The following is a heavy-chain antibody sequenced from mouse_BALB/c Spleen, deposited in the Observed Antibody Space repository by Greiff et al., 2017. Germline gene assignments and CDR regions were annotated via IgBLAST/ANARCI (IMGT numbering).Heavy chain of an antibody. CDR1: GFNIKDTY. J-gene: IGHJ3*01. CDR2: IDPANGNT. D-gene: IGHD1-1*01. V-gene: IGHV14-3*02. Sequence: EVQLQHSGAELVKPGASVKLSCTASGFNIKDTYMHWVKQRPEQGLEWIGRIDPANGNTKYDPKFQGKATITADTSSNTAYLQLSSLTSEDTAVYYCAHYYSSSGWFAYWGQGTLVTVSA. CDR3: AHYYSSSGWFAY.